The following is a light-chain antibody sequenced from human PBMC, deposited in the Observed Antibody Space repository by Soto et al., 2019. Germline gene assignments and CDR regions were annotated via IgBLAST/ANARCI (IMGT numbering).Light chain of an antibody. Sequence: DIPMTQFPSTLSASVGDRVTITCRASQSISRSLAWYQQKPGKAPKLLIYDASSLESGVPSRFSGSGSGTEFTLSVSSLQPDDFAAYYCQQYNSYVWTFGQGTKVEIK. CDR2: DAS. J-gene: IGKJ1*01. CDR3: QQYNSYVWT. CDR1: QSISRS. V-gene: IGKV1-5*01.